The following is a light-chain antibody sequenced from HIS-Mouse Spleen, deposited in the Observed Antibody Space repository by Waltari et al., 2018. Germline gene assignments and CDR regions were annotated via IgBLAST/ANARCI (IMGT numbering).Light chain of an antibody. Sequence: QSALTQPASVSGSPGQSITISSTGTSSDVGGYNYVSWFQQHPGKAPKLMIYDVSNRPSGVSNRFSGSKSGNTASLTISGLQAEDEADYYCSSYTSSSTLDWVFGGGTKLTVL. CDR2: DVS. CDR1: SSDVGGYNY. J-gene: IGLJ3*02. V-gene: IGLV2-14*03. CDR3: SSYTSSSTLDWV.